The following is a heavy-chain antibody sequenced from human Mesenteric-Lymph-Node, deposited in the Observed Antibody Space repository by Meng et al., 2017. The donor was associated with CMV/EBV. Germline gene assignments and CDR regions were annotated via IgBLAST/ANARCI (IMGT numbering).Heavy chain of an antibody. J-gene: IGHJ2*01. CDR3: ARYYDFWNGYYGFRYFDL. Sequence: GESLKISCKGSGYNFPSYWVGWVRQMPGKGLEWMGIIYPGDSDTRYSPSFQGQVTISADKSINTAYLQWSSLKASDTAMYCCARYYDFWNGYYGFRYFDLWGRGTLVTVSS. D-gene: IGHD3-3*01. CDR1: GYNFPSYW. CDR2: IYPGDSDT. V-gene: IGHV5-51*01.